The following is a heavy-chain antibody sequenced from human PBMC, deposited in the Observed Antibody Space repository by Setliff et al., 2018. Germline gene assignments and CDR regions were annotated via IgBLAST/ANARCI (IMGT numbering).Heavy chain of an antibody. CDR1: GDSISSRRSY. D-gene: IGHD3-3*01. Sequence: KTSETLSLTCTVSGDSISSRRSYWGWFRQPAGKGLEWIGQIYTSWSTNYNPSLKSRVTISLDTSKNQFSLSLSSVTAADTAVYYCARMSGFQYMDVWGKGTTVT. CDR2: IYTSWST. J-gene: IGHJ6*03. V-gene: IGHV4-61*09. CDR3: ARMSGFQYMDV.